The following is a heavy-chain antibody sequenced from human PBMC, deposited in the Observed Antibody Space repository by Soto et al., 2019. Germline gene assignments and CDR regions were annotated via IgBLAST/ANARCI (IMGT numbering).Heavy chain of an antibody. V-gene: IGHV4-59*01. CDR1: GGSISSYY. CDR2: IYYSGST. Sequence: PSETLSLTCTVSGGSISSYYWNWIRQPPGKGLEWIGYIYYSGSTVYSPSVYSRVTISVDTPKNQFSLRLTSVTAADTAVYYCARSILKYDFWSGMGPWGQGTLVTVSS. J-gene: IGHJ5*02. CDR3: ARSILKYDFWSGMGP. D-gene: IGHD3-3*01.